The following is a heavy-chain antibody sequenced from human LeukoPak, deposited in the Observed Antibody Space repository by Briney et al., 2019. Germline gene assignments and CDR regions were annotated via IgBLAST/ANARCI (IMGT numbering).Heavy chain of an antibody. J-gene: IGHJ4*02. V-gene: IGHV1-69*13. CDR2: NIPIFGTA. D-gene: IGHD6-13*01. CDR3: ARDLKAAAGGALGY. CDR1: GGTFSSYA. Sequence: SVKVSCKASGGTFSSYAISWVRQAPGQGLEWMGGNIPIFGTANYAQKFQGTVTITADESTSTAYMELSSLRSEDTAVYYCARDLKAAAGGALGYWGQGTLVTVSS.